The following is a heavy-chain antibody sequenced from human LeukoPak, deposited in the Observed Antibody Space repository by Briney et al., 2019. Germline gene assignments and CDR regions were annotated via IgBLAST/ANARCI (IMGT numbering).Heavy chain of an antibody. CDR3: AKSLAAAGTVGFDY. V-gene: IGHV3-11*01. J-gene: IGHJ4*02. CDR1: GFTFSDYY. D-gene: IGHD6-13*01. CDR2: ISSSGSTI. Sequence: GGSLRLSCAASGFTFSDYYMSWIRQAPGKGLEWVSYISSSGSTIYYADSVKGRFTISRDNAKNSLYLQMNSLRAEDTAIYYCAKSLAAAGTVGFDYWGQGTLVTVSS.